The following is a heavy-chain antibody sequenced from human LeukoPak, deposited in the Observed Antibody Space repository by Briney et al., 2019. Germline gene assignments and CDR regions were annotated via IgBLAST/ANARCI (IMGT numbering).Heavy chain of an antibody. CDR1: GFTFSSYS. CDR2: ISSSSSYI. V-gene: IGHV3-21*01. Sequence: PGGSLRLSCAASGFTFSSYSMNWVRQAPGKGLEWVSSISSSSSYIYYADSVKGRFTISRDNAKNSLYLQMNSLRAEDTAVYYCARDLVVVVAATPQYYYYYGMDAWGQGTTVTVSS. J-gene: IGHJ6*02. D-gene: IGHD2-15*01. CDR3: ARDLVVVVAATPQYYYYYGMDA.